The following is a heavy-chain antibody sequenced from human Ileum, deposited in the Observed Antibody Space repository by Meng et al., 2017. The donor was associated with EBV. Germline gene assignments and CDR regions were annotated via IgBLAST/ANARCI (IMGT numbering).Heavy chain of an antibody. CDR2: IYNSGST. J-gene: IGHJ2*01. V-gene: IGHV4-30-4*01. Sequence: GQLQASGPGLVKPSQTLSLTCTVSGGSISSSNYYWSWIRQPPGKGLEWSGHIYNSGSTYYNPSLKSRITISVDTSKNQFSLKLSSVTAADTAVYYCARGQKGYFDLWGRGTLVTVSS. CDR1: GGSISSSNYY. CDR3: ARGQKGYFDL.